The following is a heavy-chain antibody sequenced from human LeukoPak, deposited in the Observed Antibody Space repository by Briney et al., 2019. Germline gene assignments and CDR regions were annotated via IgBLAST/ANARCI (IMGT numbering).Heavy chain of an antibody. CDR1: GFTVSSNY. CDR2: IHSGGST. Sequence: GGSLRLSCAASGFTVSSNYMSWVRQAPGKGLEWVSVIHSGGSTYYADSVKGRFTISRDNSKNTLYLQMNSLRAEDTAVYYCAREGYCSSTSCYLDAFDIWGQGTMVTVSS. J-gene: IGHJ3*02. D-gene: IGHD2-2*01. CDR3: AREGYCSSTSCYLDAFDI. V-gene: IGHV3-66*01.